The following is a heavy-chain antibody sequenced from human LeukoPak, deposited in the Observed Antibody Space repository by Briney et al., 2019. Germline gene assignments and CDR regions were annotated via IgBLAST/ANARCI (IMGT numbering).Heavy chain of an antibody. CDR3: ARRDRTYYYYMDV. CDR1: GGSFSGYY. J-gene: IGHJ6*03. V-gene: IGHV4-34*01. Sequence: SETLSLTCAVYGGSFSGYYWSWIRQPPGKGLEWIGEINHSGSTNYNPSLKSGVTISVDTSKNQFSLKLSSVTVADTAVYYCARRDRTYYYYMDVWGKGTTVTVSS. D-gene: IGHD5-24*01. CDR2: INHSGST.